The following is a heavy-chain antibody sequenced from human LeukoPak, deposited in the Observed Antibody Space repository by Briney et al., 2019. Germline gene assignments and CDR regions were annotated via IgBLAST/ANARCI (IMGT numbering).Heavy chain of an antibody. Sequence: QAGGSLRLSCAASGFTVSGNYMTWVRQAPGRGLEWVSLIYAGGNTYYPASVKGRFTISRDNSKNTLYLQMNSLRAEDTAAYYCASGEWPQDYWGQGTLVTVSS. CDR1: GFTVSGNY. CDR2: IYAGGNT. CDR3: ASGEWPQDY. J-gene: IGHJ4*02. V-gene: IGHV3-53*01. D-gene: IGHD3-10*01.